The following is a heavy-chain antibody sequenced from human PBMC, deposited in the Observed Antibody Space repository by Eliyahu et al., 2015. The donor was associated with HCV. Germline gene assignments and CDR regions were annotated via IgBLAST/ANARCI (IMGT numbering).Heavy chain of an antibody. V-gene: IGHV3-43*01. D-gene: IGHD3-10*01. CDR2: ISWDGGST. J-gene: IGHJ4*02. CDR3: AKDMGFMVRGVIGSGSFDY. Sequence: EVQLVESGGVVVQPGGSLRLSCAASGFTFXDYTMPWVRQAPGKGLEWVSLISWDGGSTYYADSVKGRFTISRDNSKNSLYLQMNSLRTEDTALYYCAKDMGFMVRGVIGSGSFDYWGQGTLVTVSS. CDR1: GFTFXDYT.